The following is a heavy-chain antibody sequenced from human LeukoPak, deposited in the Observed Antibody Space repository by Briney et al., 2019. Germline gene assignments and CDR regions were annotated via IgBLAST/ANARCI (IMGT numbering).Heavy chain of an antibody. CDR3: AKAEDCSSTSCYEFDY. Sequence: SGGSLRLSCAAPGYTFSTSTTSWGRQAPGKGLEWVSAISGSGGNTYYADSVKGRFTISRDNSKNTLYLQMNSLRAEDTAIYYFAKAEDCSSTSCYEFDYCGQGTLVTVSS. CDR2: ISGSGGNT. D-gene: IGHD2-2*01. V-gene: IGHV3-23*01. J-gene: IGHJ4*02. CDR1: GYTFSTST.